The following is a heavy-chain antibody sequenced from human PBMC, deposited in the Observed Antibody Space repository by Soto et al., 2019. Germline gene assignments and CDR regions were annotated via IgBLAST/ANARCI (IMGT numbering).Heavy chain of an antibody. CDR1: GLTFTDYW. D-gene: IGHD1-26*01. CDR2: IKQDESEK. V-gene: IGHV3-7*03. J-gene: IGHJ4*02. CDR3: ASDRFRGTYYLRGVTYFFEE. Sequence: PGGSLRLSCVTYGLTFTDYWMSWVRQAPGKGLKWVANIKQDESEKNYLDSVKGRFTISRDNAKNSLYLQMNSLRAEDTAVYYCASDRFRGTYYLRGVTYFFEEWGQGAPVTVSS.